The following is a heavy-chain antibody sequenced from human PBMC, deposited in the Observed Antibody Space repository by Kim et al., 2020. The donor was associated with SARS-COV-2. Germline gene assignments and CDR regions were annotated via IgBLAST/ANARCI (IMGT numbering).Heavy chain of an antibody. V-gene: IGHV3-11*06. CDR1: GFTFSNSC. J-gene: IGHJ2*01. Sequence: GGSLRLSCADSGFTFSNSCMSWVRQAPGKGLEWVSHIRRRSSCRNYADAAKVRFTITIASDKTKHNLYMKMKRADVKAAANCECNLSPGAYYYSQLVLWG. CDR2: IRRRSSCR. D-gene: IGHD3-22*01. CDR3: ECNLSPGAYYYSQLVL.